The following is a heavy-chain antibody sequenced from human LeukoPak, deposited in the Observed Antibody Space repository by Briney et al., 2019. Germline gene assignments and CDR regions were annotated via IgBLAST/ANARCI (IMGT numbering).Heavy chain of an antibody. CDR2: ISAYNGNT. D-gene: IGHD6-19*01. Sequence: ASVKVSRKASGYTFTSYGISWVRQAHGQGLEWMGWISAYNGNTNYAQKLQGRVTMTTDTSTSTAYMELRSLRSDDTAVYYCARDQGSVAGTYYYYGMDVWGQGTTVTVSS. CDR3: ARDQGSVAGTYYYYGMDV. J-gene: IGHJ6*02. V-gene: IGHV1-18*01. CDR1: GYTFTSYG.